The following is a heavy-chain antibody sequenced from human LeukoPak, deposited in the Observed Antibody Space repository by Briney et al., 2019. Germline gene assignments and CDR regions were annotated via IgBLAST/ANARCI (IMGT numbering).Heavy chain of an antibody. V-gene: IGHV1-24*01. D-gene: IGHD3-22*01. CDR3: ARQGGDYYDSSGYNAFDI. J-gene: IGHJ3*02. CDR1: GYTLTELS. CDR2: FDPEDGET. Sequence: ASVKVSCKVSGYTLTELSMHWVRQAPGKGLEWMGGFDPEDGETIYAQKFQGRVTMTEDTSTDTAYMELSSLRSEDTAVYYCARQGGDYYDSSGYNAFDIWGQGTMVTVSS.